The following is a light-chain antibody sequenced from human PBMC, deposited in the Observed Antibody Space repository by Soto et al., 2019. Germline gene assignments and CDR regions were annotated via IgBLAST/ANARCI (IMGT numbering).Light chain of an antibody. CDR1: QTITT. Sequence: EIVLTQSPGTLSLSPGERATLSCRASQTITTLAWYQRKPGQAPRLLIYHVSSRATGIPDRFSGSGSGTDFTLTISRLEPEDFAVYYCQQYGSSPQTFGQGTKVDIK. J-gene: IGKJ1*01. V-gene: IGKV3-20*01. CDR3: QQYGSSPQT. CDR2: HVS.